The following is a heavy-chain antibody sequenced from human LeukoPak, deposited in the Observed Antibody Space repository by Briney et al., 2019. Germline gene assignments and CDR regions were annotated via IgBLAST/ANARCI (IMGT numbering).Heavy chain of an antibody. J-gene: IGHJ4*02. CDR3: ARSPTTVTTIFRKDYFDY. CDR1: GYSISSGYY. Sequence: SETLSLTCAVSGYSISSGYYWGWIRQPPGKGLEWIGRIYTSGSTNYNPSLKSRVTISVDTSKNQFSLKLSSVTAADTAVYYCARSPTTVTTIFRKDYFDYWGQGTLVTVSS. D-gene: IGHD4-17*01. CDR2: IYTSGST. V-gene: IGHV4-38-2*01.